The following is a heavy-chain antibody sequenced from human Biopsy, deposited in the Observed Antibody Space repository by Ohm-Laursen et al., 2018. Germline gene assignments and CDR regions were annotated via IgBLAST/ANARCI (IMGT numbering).Heavy chain of an antibody. J-gene: IGHJ1*01. CDR3: ATKLTGYFHH. D-gene: IGHD3-9*01. CDR2: NIPILGTG. Sequence: ASVKVSCNAPGRTFSNYGVNWVRQAPGQGLEWLGGNIPILGTGNYAQKFQDRVTVAADTSTSTATMELRSLRSGDTAVYYCATKLTGYFHHWGQGTLVIVSS. CDR1: GRTFSNYG. V-gene: IGHV1-69*06.